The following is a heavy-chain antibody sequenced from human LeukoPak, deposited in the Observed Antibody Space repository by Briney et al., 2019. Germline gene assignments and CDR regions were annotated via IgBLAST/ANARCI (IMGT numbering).Heavy chain of an antibody. CDR1: GGSISSYY. J-gene: IGHJ5*02. V-gene: IGHV4-59*01. Sequence: PSETLSLTCTVSGGSISSYYWSWIRQPPGKGLEWIGYIYYSGSTTYNPSLKSRVTISVDTSKNQFSLKLSSVIAADTAVCYCARDIGSSGLDNWFDPWGQGTLVTVSS. D-gene: IGHD3-22*01. CDR3: ARDIGSSGLDNWFDP. CDR2: IYYSGST.